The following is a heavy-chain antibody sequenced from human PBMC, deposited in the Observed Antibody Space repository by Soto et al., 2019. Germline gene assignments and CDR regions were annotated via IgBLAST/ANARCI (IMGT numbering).Heavy chain of an antibody. V-gene: IGHV1-2*02. CDR3: ARNMVYYYGRGSGNGHGV. D-gene: IGHD3-10*02. Sequence: QVQLVQSGAEVKEPGDSVRVSCEASGYTFTAYHIHWVRQAPGQGLEWMGWINPKFGDTTYAQDFQGRVSMTRDMSISTVYMELSRLTSDDTAIYYCARNMVYYYGRGSGNGHGVWGQGTTVTVFS. CDR2: INPKFGDT. J-gene: IGHJ6*02. CDR1: GYTFTAYH.